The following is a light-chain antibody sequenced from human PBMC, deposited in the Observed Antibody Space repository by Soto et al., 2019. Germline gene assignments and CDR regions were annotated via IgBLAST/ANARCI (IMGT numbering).Light chain of an antibody. Sequence: DIQMTQSPSTLSASVGDRVTITCRASQSISSWLAWYQQKPGKAPKLLIYKASSLESGVPSRFSGGGSGTEFTLTISRLQPDDFATYYCQQYHSYPLTFGGGTKVEFK. CDR3: QQYHSYPLT. V-gene: IGKV1-5*03. CDR1: QSISSW. J-gene: IGKJ4*01. CDR2: KAS.